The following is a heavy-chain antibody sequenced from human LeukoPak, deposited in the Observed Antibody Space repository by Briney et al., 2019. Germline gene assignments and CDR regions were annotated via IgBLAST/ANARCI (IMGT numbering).Heavy chain of an antibody. J-gene: IGHJ4*02. D-gene: IGHD3-22*01. CDR3: ARDGKPDYYDSSGYDYFDY. V-gene: IGHV3-30*09. Sequence: GGSLRLSCAASGFTFSSFAMHWVRQAPGKGLEWVAAISYDGRNKYYADSVQGRFAFSRGNSKNMLYLQMNSLRAEDTAVYYCARDGKPDYYDSSGYDYFDYWGQGTLVTVSS. CDR1: GFTFSSFA. CDR2: ISYDGRNK.